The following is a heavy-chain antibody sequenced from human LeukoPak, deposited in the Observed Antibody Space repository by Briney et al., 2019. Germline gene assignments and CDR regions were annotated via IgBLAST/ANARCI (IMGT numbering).Heavy chain of an antibody. J-gene: IGHJ4*02. CDR1: GFTFSSYA. V-gene: IGHV3-23*01. CDR3: ATQPDFWSGYSDDY. CDR2: ISGSGGST. D-gene: IGHD3-3*01. Sequence: GGSLTLSCAASGFTFSSYAMSWVRQAPGKGLEWVSAISGSGGSTYYADSVKGRFTISRDNSKNTLYLQMNSLRAEDTAVYYCATQPDFWSGYSDDYWGQGTLATVSS.